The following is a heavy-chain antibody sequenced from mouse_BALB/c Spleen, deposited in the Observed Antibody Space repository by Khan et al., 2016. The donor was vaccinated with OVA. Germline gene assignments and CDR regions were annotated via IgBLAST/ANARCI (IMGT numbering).Heavy chain of an antibody. CDR3: VRAGYGSFAY. J-gene: IGHJ3*01. Sequence: QVQLQQSGPELVKPRASVRISCKASGYTFTSYYIHWVKQRPGQGLEWIGWIYPGNVNTEYNERFTGKATLTADKSSNTAYMQLSSLTSEDSADYFCVRAGYGSFAYWGQGTLVTVSA. CDR1: GYTFTSYY. CDR2: IYPGNVNT. V-gene: IGHV1S56*01. D-gene: IGHD2-10*02.